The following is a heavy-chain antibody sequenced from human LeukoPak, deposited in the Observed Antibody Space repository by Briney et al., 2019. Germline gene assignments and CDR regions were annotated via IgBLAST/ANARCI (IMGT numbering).Heavy chain of an antibody. D-gene: IGHD3-3*01. CDR3: AGDGSGRPLYY. Sequence: GGSLRLSCAASGFTFSSHWMSWVRQAPGKGLEWVANIKHDGSGKYYVDSVKGRFTVSRDNAKNSLYLQMNSLRAEDTAVYYCAGDGSGRPLYYWGQGTLVTVSS. J-gene: IGHJ4*02. CDR2: IKHDGSGK. V-gene: IGHV3-7*01. CDR1: GFTFSSHW.